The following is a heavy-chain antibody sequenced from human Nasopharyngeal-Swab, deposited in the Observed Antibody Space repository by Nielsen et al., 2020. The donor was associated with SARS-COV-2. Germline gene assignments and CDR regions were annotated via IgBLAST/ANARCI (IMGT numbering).Heavy chain of an antibody. J-gene: IGHJ1*01. D-gene: IGHD3-10*01. CDR1: GYTFTDFD. Sequence: ASVKVSCKASGYTFTDFDVNWVRQATGQGLEWMGWISPNSGFKGYAEKFEGRVTMTRNIATSTVYLELTSLGFEDTAVYYCARGLGAPSSVWHWGPGSQVTVSS. CDR3: ARGLGAPSSVWH. CDR2: ISPNSGFK. V-gene: IGHV1-8*01.